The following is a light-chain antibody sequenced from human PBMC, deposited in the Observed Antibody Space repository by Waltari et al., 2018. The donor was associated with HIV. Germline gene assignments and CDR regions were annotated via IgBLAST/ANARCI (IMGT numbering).Light chain of an antibody. CDR1: TSDFGLYNF. CDR3: TSFTSNYTVM. CDR2: GVS. Sequence: QSALTQPASVSGSPGQSITISCTGSTSDFGLYNFISWYQQHPGGVPKVIISGVSSRPSGVSSRFSGSKSGNTASLTISWLQTEDEADYYCTSFTSNYTVMFGGGTKVTVL. V-gene: IGLV2-14*01. J-gene: IGLJ3*02.